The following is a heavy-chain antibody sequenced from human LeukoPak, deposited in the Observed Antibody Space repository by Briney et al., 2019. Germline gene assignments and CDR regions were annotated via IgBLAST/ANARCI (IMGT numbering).Heavy chain of an antibody. V-gene: IGHV3-23*01. CDR3: ATVPMGGYDSSGHKEDY. D-gene: IGHD3-22*01. CDR2: ISGSGGST. CDR1: GFTFSSYA. J-gene: IGHJ4*02. Sequence: GGSLRLSCAASGFTFSSYAMSWVRQAPGKGLEWVSAISGSGGSTYYADSVKGRFTISRDNSKSTLYLQMNSLRAEDTAVYYCATVPMGGYDSSGHKEDYWGQGTLVTVSS.